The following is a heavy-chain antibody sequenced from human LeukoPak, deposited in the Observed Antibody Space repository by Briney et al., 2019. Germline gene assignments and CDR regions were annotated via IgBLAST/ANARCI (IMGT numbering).Heavy chain of an antibody. V-gene: IGHV3-33*06. CDR1: GFTFSSYG. CDR2: IWYDGSNK. D-gene: IGHD6-13*01. CDR3: AKARGYSSSPGDY. J-gene: IGHJ4*02. Sequence: GGSLRLSCAASGFTFSSYGMNWVRQAPGKGLEWVAVIWYDGSNKYYADSVKGRFTISRDNSKNTLYLQMNSLRAEDTAVYYCAKARGYSSSPGDYWGQGTLVTVSS.